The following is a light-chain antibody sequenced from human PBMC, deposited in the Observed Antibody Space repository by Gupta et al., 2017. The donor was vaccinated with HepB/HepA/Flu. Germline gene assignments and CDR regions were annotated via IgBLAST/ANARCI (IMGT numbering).Light chain of an antibody. CDR1: SSDVGGYNY. Sequence: QSALTQPPSASGSPGQSVTVSCTGTSSDVGGYNYVSWYQQHPGKAPKLMIYEVSKRPSGVPDRFSGSKSGNTASLTVSGLQAEDEAEYDCSSYAGSNNFGVVFGGGTKLTVL. J-gene: IGLJ2*01. CDR2: EVS. CDR3: SSYAGSNNFGVV. V-gene: IGLV2-8*01.